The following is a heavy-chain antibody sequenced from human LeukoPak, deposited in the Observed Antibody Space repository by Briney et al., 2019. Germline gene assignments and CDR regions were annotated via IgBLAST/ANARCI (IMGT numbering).Heavy chain of an antibody. D-gene: IGHD6-19*01. Sequence: SETLSLTCAVYGGSFSGYYWSWIRQPPGKGLGWIGEINHSGSTNYNPSLKSRVTISVDTSKNQFSLKLSSVTAADTAVYYCARGGQQWLVLGGNYFDYWGQGTLVTVSS. CDR1: GGSFSGYY. CDR3: ARGGQQWLVLGGNYFDY. CDR2: INHSGST. V-gene: IGHV4-34*01. J-gene: IGHJ4*02.